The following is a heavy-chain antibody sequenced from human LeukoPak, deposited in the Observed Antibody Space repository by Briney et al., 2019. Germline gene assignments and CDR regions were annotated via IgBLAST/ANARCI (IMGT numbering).Heavy chain of an antibody. CDR2: IYHSGST. CDR1: GGSISSGDYY. Sequence: SETLSLTCTVSGGSISSGDYYWSWIRQPPGKGLEWIGYIYHSGSTYYNPSLKSRVTISVDRSKNQFSLKLSSVTAADTAVYYCARGGGYSSSNWFDPWGQGTLVTVSS. J-gene: IGHJ5*02. CDR3: ARGGGYSSSNWFDP. D-gene: IGHD6-6*01. V-gene: IGHV4-30-2*01.